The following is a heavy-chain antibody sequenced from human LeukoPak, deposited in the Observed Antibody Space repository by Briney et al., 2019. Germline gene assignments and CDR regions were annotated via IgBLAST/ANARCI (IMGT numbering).Heavy chain of an antibody. CDR2: INPNSGGT. J-gene: IGHJ4*02. Sequence: GASVKVSCKASGYTFTGYYMHCGRQAPGRGLGWMGRINPNSGGTNYAQKFQGRVTMTRDTSISTAYMELSRLRSDDAAVYYCARDGYYDSSGYWWGQGTLVTVSS. V-gene: IGHV1-2*06. CDR3: ARDGYYDSSGYW. D-gene: IGHD3-22*01. CDR1: GYTFTGYY.